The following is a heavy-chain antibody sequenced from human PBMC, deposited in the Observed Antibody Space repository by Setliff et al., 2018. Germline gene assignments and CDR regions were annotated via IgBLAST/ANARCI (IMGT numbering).Heavy chain of an antibody. CDR1: GGSISNYY. J-gene: IGHJ3*02. CDR2: IYTGGST. Sequence: SETLSLTCTVSGGSISNYYWSWIRQPAGKGLEWIGRIYTGGSTNYNPSLKSRVTMSVDTFKNQFSLKLSSVTAADTAVYYCARKGISALSGAFDMWGQGTMVTVSS. CDR3: ARKGISALSGAFDM. V-gene: IGHV4-4*07. D-gene: IGHD1-26*01.